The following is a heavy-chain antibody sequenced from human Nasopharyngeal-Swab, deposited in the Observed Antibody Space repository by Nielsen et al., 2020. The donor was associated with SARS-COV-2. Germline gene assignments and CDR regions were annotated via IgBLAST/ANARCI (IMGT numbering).Heavy chain of an antibody. CDR3: ARDALRYFDWLLFPEYYFGY. D-gene: IGHD3-9*01. CDR2: ISYDGSNK. CDR1: GFTFSSYG. Sequence: GGSLRLSCAASGFTFSSYGMHWVRQAPGKGLEWVAVISYDGSNKYYADSVKGRFTISRDNSKNTLYLQMNSLRAEDTAVYYCARDALRYFDWLLFPEYYFGYWGQGTLVTVSS. J-gene: IGHJ4*02. V-gene: IGHV3-30*03.